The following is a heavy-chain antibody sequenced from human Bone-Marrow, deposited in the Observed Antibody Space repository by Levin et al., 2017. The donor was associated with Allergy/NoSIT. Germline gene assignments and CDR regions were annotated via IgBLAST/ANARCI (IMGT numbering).Heavy chain of an antibody. CDR2: INPDNGNT. D-gene: IGHD3-9*01. J-gene: IGHJ4*02. CDR3: AAENGYGQSRYPHY. V-gene: IGHV1-18*01. Sequence: AGESLKISCKASGFSFSIYGVSWVRQAPGQGLEWMGWINPDNGNTNSAQKVQGRVIMTTDISTSTAYMELRSLRSDDTALYYCAAENGYGQSRYPHYWGQGTLVTVSS. CDR1: GFSFSIYG.